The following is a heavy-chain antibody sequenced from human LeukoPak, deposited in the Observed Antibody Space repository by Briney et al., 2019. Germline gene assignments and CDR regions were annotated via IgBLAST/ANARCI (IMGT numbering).Heavy chain of an antibody. Sequence: GGSLRLSCAASGFTVSSNYMNWVRQTPGKGLEWVAVIAYDGSRAFYADSVKGRFTISRDNSKNTMSVQMDDLRAEDTAVYYCTRYNNDHFDYWGQGTLVTVSS. CDR1: GFTVSSNY. CDR2: IAYDGSRA. CDR3: TRYNNDHFDY. V-gene: IGHV3-33*08. J-gene: IGHJ4*02. D-gene: IGHD1-14*01.